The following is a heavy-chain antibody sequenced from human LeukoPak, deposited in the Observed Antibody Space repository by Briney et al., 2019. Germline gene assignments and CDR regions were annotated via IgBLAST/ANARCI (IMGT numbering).Heavy chain of an antibody. CDR1: GYTFTSYA. CDR2: INAGNGNT. D-gene: IGHD3-10*01. V-gene: IGHV1-3*03. Sequence: ASVKVSCKASGYTFTSYAMHWVRQAPGQRLEWMGWINAGNGNTKYSQEFQGRVTITRDTSASTAYMELSSLRSEDTAVYYCARDRATGSGSLGFDPWGQGTLVTVSS. J-gene: IGHJ5*02. CDR3: ARDRATGSGSLGFDP.